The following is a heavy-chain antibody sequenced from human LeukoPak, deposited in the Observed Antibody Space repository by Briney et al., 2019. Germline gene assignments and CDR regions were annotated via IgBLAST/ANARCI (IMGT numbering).Heavy chain of an antibody. J-gene: IGHJ6*03. CDR3: ARGYFRIYCSGGSCYPYYMDV. V-gene: IGHV1-8*02. CDR1: GYTFINYG. D-gene: IGHD2-15*01. CDR2: MNPNSGNT. Sequence: ASVKVSCKASGYTFINYGISWVRQAPGQGLEWMGWMNPNSGNTGYAQKFQGRVTMTRNTSISTAYMELSSLRSEDTAVYYCARGYFRIYCSGGSCYPYYMDVWGKGTTVTISS.